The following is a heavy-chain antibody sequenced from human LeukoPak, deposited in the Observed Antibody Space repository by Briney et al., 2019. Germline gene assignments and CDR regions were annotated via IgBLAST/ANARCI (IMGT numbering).Heavy chain of an antibody. CDR1: GGSISSYY. Sequence: SETLSLTCTVSGGSISSYYWSWIRQPPGKGLEWIGYIYYSGSTNYNPSLKSRVTISVDTSKNQFSLKLSSVTAADTAVYYCARDPNGDYVWGSSPGAFDIWGQGTMVTVSS. D-gene: IGHD3-16*01. V-gene: IGHV4-59*12. J-gene: IGHJ3*02. CDR2: IYYSGST. CDR3: ARDPNGDYVWGSSPGAFDI.